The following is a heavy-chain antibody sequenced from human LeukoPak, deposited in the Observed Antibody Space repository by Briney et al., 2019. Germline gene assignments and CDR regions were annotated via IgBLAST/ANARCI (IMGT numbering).Heavy chain of an antibody. CDR3: AKVLDDYIWGSYRYFGY. CDR1: GFTFSSYA. Sequence: GGSLRLSCAASGFTFSSYAMSWVRQAPGKGLEWVSAISGSGGSTYYADSVKGRFTISRDNSKNTLFLQMNSLRAEDTAVYYCAKVLDDYIWGSYRYFGYWGQGTLVTVSS. CDR2: ISGSGGST. D-gene: IGHD3-16*02. J-gene: IGHJ4*02. V-gene: IGHV3-23*01.